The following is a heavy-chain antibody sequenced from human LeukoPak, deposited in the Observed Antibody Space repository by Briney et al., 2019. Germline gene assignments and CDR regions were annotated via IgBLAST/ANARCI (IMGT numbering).Heavy chain of an antibody. Sequence: SVKVSCKASGGTLSRHVVSWVRQAPGQGLEWMGGIILISPTANYAQKFQDRVTITMDESTAYMELSSLRSEDTAVYYCATGQVSDTTWVSWCGTWGQGSLVTVSS. CDR2: IILISPTA. CDR1: GGTLSRHV. D-gene: IGHD1-1*01. J-gene: IGHJ5*02. CDR3: ATGQVSDTTWVSWCGT. V-gene: IGHV1-69*05.